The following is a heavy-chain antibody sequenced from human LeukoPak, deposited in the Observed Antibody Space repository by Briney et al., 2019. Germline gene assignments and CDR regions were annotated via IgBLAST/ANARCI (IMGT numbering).Heavy chain of an antibody. V-gene: IGHV3-30*03. Sequence: PGGSLRLSCTVSGFPFNDYVIHWVRQAPGKGLEWVAVTSADERIKIYNDSVRGRFTISRDNPKNTQYLQMNSLRVEDTAVYYCARDPVLGAPDYLDYWGRGTLVSVSS. J-gene: IGHJ4*02. CDR1: GFPFNDYV. CDR2: TSADERIK. D-gene: IGHD1-26*01. CDR3: ARDPVLGAPDYLDY.